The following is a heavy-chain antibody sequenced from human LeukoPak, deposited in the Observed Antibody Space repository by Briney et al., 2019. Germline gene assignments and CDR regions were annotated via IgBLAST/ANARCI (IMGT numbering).Heavy chain of an antibody. CDR2: IHLRDSDT. D-gene: IGHD2/OR15-2a*01. Sequence: GESLKISCYLSGSTFGTYWIGWVRQLPGKGLEWIGIIHLRDSDTRYSPSFQGHIIISADGSISTAYLQWSSLRASDSAIYYCATALDGTFFWDYWTQGTLVTVSS. CDR3: ATALDGTFFWDY. J-gene: IGHJ4*02. CDR1: GSTFGTYW. V-gene: IGHV5-51*01.